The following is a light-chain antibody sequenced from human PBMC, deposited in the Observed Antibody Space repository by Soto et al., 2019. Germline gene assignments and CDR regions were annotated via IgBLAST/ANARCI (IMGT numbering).Light chain of an antibody. V-gene: IGKV3-20*01. CDR1: QSVNSN. CDR2: GAS. J-gene: IGKJ1*01. Sequence: ETVMTQSRATLSVSPGERATLSCRASQSVNSNLAWYQQKLGQAPRVLIYGASSRATGIPDRFSGSESGTDFTLTISRLEPEDFAVYYCQQYVSSPNTFGQGTKVDIK. CDR3: QQYVSSPNT.